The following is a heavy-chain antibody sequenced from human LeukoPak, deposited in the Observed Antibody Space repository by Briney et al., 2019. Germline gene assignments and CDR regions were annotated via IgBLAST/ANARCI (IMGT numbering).Heavy chain of an antibody. Sequence: GGSLRLSCAASGFTFSSYVMTWVRQAPGKGLEWVSSISDSRSKTYYADSVKGRFTISRDNSKNTLYLQMNSLRAEDTAVYYCAKDPRRGVGFVGATFDYWGQGTLVSVSS. V-gene: IGHV3-23*01. J-gene: IGHJ4*02. CDR1: GFTFSSYV. D-gene: IGHD1-26*01. CDR2: ISDSRSKT. CDR3: AKDPRRGVGFVGATFDY.